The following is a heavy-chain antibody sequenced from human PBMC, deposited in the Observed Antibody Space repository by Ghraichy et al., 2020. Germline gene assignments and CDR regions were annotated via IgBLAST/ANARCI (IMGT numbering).Heavy chain of an antibody. J-gene: IGHJ5*02. Sequence: SETLSLTCTVSGVSLSSSYYYWGWLRQPPGKGLEWIGSVYYSGYTYYNPSLKSRVTISVDTSMNQFSLRLSSVTAADTAIYYWAQQASPATYSYGSGSYYNVYPWFDPWGQGTLVTVSA. D-gene: IGHD3-10*01. V-gene: IGHV4-39*07. CDR1: GVSLSSSYYY. CDR3: AQQASPATYSYGSGSYYNVYPWFDP. CDR2: VYYSGYT.